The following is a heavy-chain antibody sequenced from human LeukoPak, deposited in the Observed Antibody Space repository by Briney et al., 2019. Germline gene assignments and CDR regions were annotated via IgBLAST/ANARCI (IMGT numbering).Heavy chain of an antibody. V-gene: IGHV3-30*18. CDR2: ISYDGSNK. Sequence: GGSLRLSCAASGFTFSSYGMHWVRQAPGKGLEWVAVISYDGSNKYYADSVKGRFTISRDNSKNTLYLQMNSLRAEDTAVYYCAKDVTDTAMVKRIDYWGQGTLVTVSS. CDR3: AKDVTDTAMVKRIDY. J-gene: IGHJ4*02. D-gene: IGHD5-18*01. CDR1: GFTFSSYG.